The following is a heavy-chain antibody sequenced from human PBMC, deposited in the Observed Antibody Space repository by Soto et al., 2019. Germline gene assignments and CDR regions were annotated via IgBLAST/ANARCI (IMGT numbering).Heavy chain of an antibody. CDR2: IFYSGST. Sequence: QGQLQESGPGLVKPSQTLSLTCTVSGGSISSGDYYWIWIRQPPGKGLEWIGYIFYSGSTYYNPSLKSRVTISVETSKNQFSLKLSSVTATATPVYYCASDGLDYGDYHHFDYWGQGTLVTVSS. J-gene: IGHJ4*02. V-gene: IGHV4-30-4*01. CDR1: GGSISSGDYY. D-gene: IGHD4-17*01. CDR3: ASDGLDYGDYHHFDY.